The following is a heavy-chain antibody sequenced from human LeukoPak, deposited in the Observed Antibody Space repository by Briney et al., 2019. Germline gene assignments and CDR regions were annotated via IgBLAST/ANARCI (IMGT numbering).Heavy chain of an antibody. CDR1: GFTFDDYA. Sequence: GRSLLLSCAASGFTFDDYAMHWVRPAPGKGLEWVSGISWNSGSIGYADSVKGRFTISRDNAKNSLYLQMNSLRAEDTALYYCAKSPDYYYGMDVWGQGTTVTVSS. CDR2: ISWNSGSI. CDR3: AKSPDYYYGMDV. V-gene: IGHV3-9*01. J-gene: IGHJ6*02.